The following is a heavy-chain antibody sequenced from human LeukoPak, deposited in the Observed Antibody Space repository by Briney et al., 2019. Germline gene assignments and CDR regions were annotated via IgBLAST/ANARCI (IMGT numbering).Heavy chain of an antibody. J-gene: IGHJ4*02. CDR2: IFHTGNA. CDR1: GASLSNNIFY. V-gene: IGHV4-39*07. D-gene: IGHD3-10*01. CDR3: ARDPYGSGSPDY. Sequence: SETLSLTCAVSGASLSNNIFYWGWIRQPPGKGLEWIGNIFHTGNAYYNPSLKSRVSISIDTSRNQFSLKLSSVTAADTAVYYCARDPYGSGSPDYWGQGALVTVSS.